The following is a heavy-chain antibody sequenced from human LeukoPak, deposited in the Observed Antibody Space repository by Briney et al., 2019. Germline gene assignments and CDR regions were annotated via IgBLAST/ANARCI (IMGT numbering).Heavy chain of an antibody. D-gene: IGHD2-15*01. CDR2: ISWNSGSI. CDR3: AKGVTVVYYFDY. V-gene: IGHV3-9*01. CDR1: GFTFDDYA. J-gene: IGHJ4*02. Sequence: GGSLRLSCAASGFTFDDYAMHWVRQAPGKGLEWVSGISWNSGSIGYADSVKGRFTISRDNAKNSLYLQMNSLRAEDTAVYYCAKGVTVVYYFDYWGQGTLVTVSS.